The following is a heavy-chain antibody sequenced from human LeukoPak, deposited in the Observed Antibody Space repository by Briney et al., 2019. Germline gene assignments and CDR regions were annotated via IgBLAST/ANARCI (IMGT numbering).Heavy chain of an antibody. CDR3: ARETILTTVTTAVGYFDY. CDR1: SGSINDHY. V-gene: IGHV4-59*11. J-gene: IGHJ4*02. D-gene: IGHD4-17*01. Sequence: SSETLSLTCTVSSGSINDHYWSWIRQPPGKGLEWIGYISYTGTTNYNPSLKSRVTISVDTSKNQFSLKLSSVTAADTAVYYCARETILTTVTTAVGYFDYWGQGTLVTVSS. CDR2: ISYTGTT.